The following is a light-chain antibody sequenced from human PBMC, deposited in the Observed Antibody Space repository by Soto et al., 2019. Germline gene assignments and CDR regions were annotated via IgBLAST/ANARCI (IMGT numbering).Light chain of an antibody. CDR1: SSNIGSNT. J-gene: IGLJ1*01. V-gene: IGLV1-44*01. Sequence: QSVLTQPPSASGTPGQRVTISCSGSSSNIGSNTANWFQQIPGTAPQILIYKKDIRPSGVPDRFSGYKTGTSASLAIVGLQSDDEADYYYGTWDDSLKGYAFGTGTKLTVL. CDR2: KKD. CDR3: GTWDDSLKGYA.